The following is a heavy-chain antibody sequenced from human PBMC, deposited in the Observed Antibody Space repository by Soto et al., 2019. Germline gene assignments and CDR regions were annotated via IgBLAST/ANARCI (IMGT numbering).Heavy chain of an antibody. CDR2: FIPVFTTA. D-gene: IGHD4-17*01. V-gene: IGHV1-69*01. Sequence: QVQLVQSGAEVKKPGSSVKVSCKASGGSFSTYGISWVRQDPGQGLEWMGGFIPVFTTAKYAQKFQGRVSITADEATDTAYMERSSLRSAGTAVYFCARDGVDVSRTTVRHGALDIWGHGTVVTVSS. CDR3: ARDGVDVSRTTVRHGALDI. J-gene: IGHJ3*02. CDR1: GGSFSTYG.